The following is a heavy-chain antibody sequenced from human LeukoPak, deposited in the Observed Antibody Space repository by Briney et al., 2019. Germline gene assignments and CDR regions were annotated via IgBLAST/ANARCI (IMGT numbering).Heavy chain of an antibody. D-gene: IGHD1-26*01. CDR1: GYTFTGYY. CDR2: IYPKTGGT. Sequence: ASVKVSCKASGYTFTGYYLHWVRQTPGQGLEWMGWIYPKTGGTSYAQKFQGRVTMTRDTSFSTAYMELIGLRSDDTAVYYCAGPWDQVGFDPWGQGTLVSVSS. V-gene: IGHV1-2*02. J-gene: IGHJ5*02. CDR3: AGPWDQVGFDP.